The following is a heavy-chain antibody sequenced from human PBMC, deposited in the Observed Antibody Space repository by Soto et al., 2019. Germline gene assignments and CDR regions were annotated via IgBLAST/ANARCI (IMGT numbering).Heavy chain of an antibody. D-gene: IGHD2-15*01. CDR2: INTSGGST. CDR1: GFTFSSYW. V-gene: IGHV3-23*01. J-gene: IGHJ5*02. Sequence: PGGSLRLSCAASGFTFSSYWMHWVRQAPGKGLEWVSTINTSGGSTYYADSVKGRFTISRDNSKNTLYLQMNSLRPEDTAVYYCAKFYGGKSAHTYTIDPWGQGTLVTVSS. CDR3: AKFYGGKSAHTYTIDP.